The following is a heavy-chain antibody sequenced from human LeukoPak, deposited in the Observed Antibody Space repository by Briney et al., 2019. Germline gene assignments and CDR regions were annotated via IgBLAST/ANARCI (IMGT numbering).Heavy chain of an antibody. Sequence: GGSLRLSCAASGFTFSTYAMNWVRQAPGKGLEWVSTISGSGGTPHYADSVKGRFTISRDNSKNTLHLQMNSLRAEDTAVYYCAHISSSWPDYWGQGTLVTVSS. CDR2: ISGSGGTP. V-gene: IGHV3-23*01. J-gene: IGHJ4*02. D-gene: IGHD6-13*01. CDR3: AHISSSWPDY. CDR1: GFTFSTYA.